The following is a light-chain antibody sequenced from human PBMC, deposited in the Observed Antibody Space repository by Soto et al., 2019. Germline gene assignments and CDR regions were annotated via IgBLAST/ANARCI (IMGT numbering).Light chain of an antibody. CDR1: QGISIY. CDR3: QKYSSPPYT. Sequence: DIQMTQSPSSLSASVGDRVTITCRASQGISIYLAWYQQKPGKVPKLLISTASTRQSGVPSRFSGSGSGTDFTLIISNLQPEDVATYYCQKYSSPPYTFGQGTKVEIK. V-gene: IGKV1-27*01. CDR2: TAS. J-gene: IGKJ2*01.